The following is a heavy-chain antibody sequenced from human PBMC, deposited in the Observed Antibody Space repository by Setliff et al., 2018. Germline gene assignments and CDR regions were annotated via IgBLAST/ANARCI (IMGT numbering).Heavy chain of an antibody. V-gene: IGHV1-69*13. CDR3: ARSGLGGSPQYFFDS. D-gene: IGHD2-15*01. CDR2: IIPMFGPP. Sequence: SVKVSCKASGYSFTGYYAITWVRQAPGQGPEWMGGIIPMFGPPTYEQQFKGRVTIAADELSGMVYMELSSLTSEDTAMYYCARSGLGGSPQYFFDSWGQGTLVTVSS. CDR1: GYSFTGYYA. J-gene: IGHJ4*02.